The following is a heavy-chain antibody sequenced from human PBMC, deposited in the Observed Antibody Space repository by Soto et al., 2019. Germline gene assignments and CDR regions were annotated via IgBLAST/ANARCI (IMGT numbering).Heavy chain of an antibody. CDR1: GGSFSGYY. D-gene: IGHD2-15*01. CDR3: ASRRYCSGGSCPTIYGMDV. Sequence: PSETLSLTCAVYGGSFSGYYWSWIRQPPGKGLEWIGEINHSGSTNYNPSLKSRVTISVDTSKNQFSLKLSSVTAADTAVYYCASRRYCSGGSCPTIYGMDVWGQGTRVTVSS. V-gene: IGHV4-34*01. CDR2: INHSGST. J-gene: IGHJ6*02.